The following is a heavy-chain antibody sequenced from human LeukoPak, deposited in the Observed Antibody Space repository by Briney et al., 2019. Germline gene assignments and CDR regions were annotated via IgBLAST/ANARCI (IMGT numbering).Heavy chain of an antibody. V-gene: IGHV4-34*01. Sequence: SETLSLTCAVYGGSFSGYYWSWIRQPPGKGLEWIGEINQSGSTSYHPSLKSRATISVDTSKNQFSLKLSSVTAADTAVYYCARGGEPPFWSGYYIGYWGQGTLVTVSS. CDR2: INQSGST. CDR3: ARGGEPPFWSGYYIGY. CDR1: GGSFSGYY. J-gene: IGHJ4*02. D-gene: IGHD3-3*01.